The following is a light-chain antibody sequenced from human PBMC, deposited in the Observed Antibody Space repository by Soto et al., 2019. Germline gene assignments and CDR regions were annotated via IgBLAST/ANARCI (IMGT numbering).Light chain of an antibody. CDR3: ASYTSTTTLVV. J-gene: IGLJ2*01. CDR1: SSDIGRYNY. Sequence: QSVLTQSASVSGSPGQSITISCTGTSSDIGRYNYVSWYQQHPGKAPRLVISGVNKRPSGISNRFSGSKSGNTASLTISGLQADDEAIYYCASYTSTTTLVVFGGGTQLTVL. CDR2: GVN. V-gene: IGLV2-14*01.